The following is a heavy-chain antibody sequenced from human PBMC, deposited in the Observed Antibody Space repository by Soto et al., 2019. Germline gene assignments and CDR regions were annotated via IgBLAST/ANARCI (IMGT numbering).Heavy chain of an antibody. CDR3: ARLRGNNYYFDY. J-gene: IGHJ4*02. Sequence: TLSLTCSVSGGSISSYYWSWIRQPPGKGLEWIAYIYYSGSTNYNPSLKSRVTISIDTSKNQFSLKLSSVTAADTAVYYCARLRGNNYYFDYWGQGTLVNVSS. V-gene: IGHV4-59*08. D-gene: IGHD1-1*01. CDR1: GGSISSYY. CDR2: IYYSGST.